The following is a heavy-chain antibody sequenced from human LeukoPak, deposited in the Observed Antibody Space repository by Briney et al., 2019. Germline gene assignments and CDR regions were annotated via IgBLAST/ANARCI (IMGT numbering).Heavy chain of an antibody. D-gene: IGHD1-20*01. CDR3: ARDLGTYNWIFHGAFDI. J-gene: IGHJ3*02. CDR1: GFTFSSYS. CDR2: ISSSSSNI. V-gene: IGHV3-21*05. Sequence: GGSLRLSCAASGFTFSSYSMNWVRQAPGKGLEWVSYISSSSSNIYYADSVKGRFTISRENAKNSLYLQMNSLRAEDTAVYYCARDLGTYNWIFHGAFDIWGQGTMVTVSS.